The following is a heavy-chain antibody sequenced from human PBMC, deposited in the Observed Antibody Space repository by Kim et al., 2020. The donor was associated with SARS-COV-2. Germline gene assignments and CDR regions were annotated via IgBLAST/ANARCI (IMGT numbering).Heavy chain of an antibody. Sequence: GGSLRLSCAASGFSLNTSGIHWVRQGAGKGLEWVSAIGGPGDKHYADSVRGRFIISRENAKNSLFLQMNNLRAGDTAVYYCVRATLVSRDLYFHMDVWG. D-gene: IGHD2-15*01. CDR3: VRATLVSRDLYFHMDV. CDR2: IGGPGDK. V-gene: IGHV3-13*01. CDR1: GFSLNTSG. J-gene: IGHJ6*03.